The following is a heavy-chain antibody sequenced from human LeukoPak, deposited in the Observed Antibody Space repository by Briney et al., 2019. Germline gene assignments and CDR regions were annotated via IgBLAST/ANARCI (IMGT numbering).Heavy chain of an antibody. CDR3: AKQVYSGYDFDY. J-gene: IGHJ4*02. Sequence: GGSLRLSCAASGFTFSSYGMHWVRHAPGKGLECVAVISYDGSNKYYAESVKGRFTISRDNSKNRLYLQMNSLRAEDTAVYYCAKQVYSGYDFDYWGQGTLVTVSS. CDR2: ISYDGSNK. V-gene: IGHV3-30*18. D-gene: IGHD5-12*01. CDR1: GFTFSSYG.